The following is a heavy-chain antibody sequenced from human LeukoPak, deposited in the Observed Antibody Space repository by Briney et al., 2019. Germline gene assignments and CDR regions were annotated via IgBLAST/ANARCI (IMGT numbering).Heavy chain of an antibody. Sequence: SETLSLTCTVSGGSISSYYRSWIRQPAGKGLEWIGRIYTSGSTNYNPSLKSRVTMSVDTSKNQFSLKLSSVTAADTAVYYCAREPRLLWFGEFNYYYMDVWGKGTTVTVSS. V-gene: IGHV4-4*07. CDR1: GGSISSYY. CDR3: AREPRLLWFGEFNYYYMDV. CDR2: IYTSGST. D-gene: IGHD3-10*01. J-gene: IGHJ6*03.